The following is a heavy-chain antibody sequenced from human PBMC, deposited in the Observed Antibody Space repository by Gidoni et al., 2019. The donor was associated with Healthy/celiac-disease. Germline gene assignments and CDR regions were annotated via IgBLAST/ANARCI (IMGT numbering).Heavy chain of an antibody. D-gene: IGHD6-19*01. CDR2: IIPIFGTA. Sequence: QVQLVQSGAEVKKPGSSVKVSCKASGGTFSSYAISWVRHAPGQGLEWMGGIIPIFGTANYAQKFQGRVTITADESTSTADMELSSLRSEDTAVYYCARDTGDSSGWGSLDYWGQGTLVTVSS. CDR1: GGTFSSYA. J-gene: IGHJ4*02. CDR3: ARDTGDSSGWGSLDY. V-gene: IGHV1-69*01.